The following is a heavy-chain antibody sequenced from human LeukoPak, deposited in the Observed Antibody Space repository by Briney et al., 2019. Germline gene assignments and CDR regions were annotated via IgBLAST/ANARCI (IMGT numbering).Heavy chain of an antibody. J-gene: IGHJ5*02. D-gene: IGHD3-10*01. Sequence: GASVKASCKASGGTFSSYAISWVRQAPGQGLEWMGGIIPIFGTANYAQKFQGRVTITTDESTSTAYMELSSLRSEDTAVYYCALDIRTMVRGVIIRWFDPWGQGTLVTVSS. V-gene: IGHV1-69*05. CDR1: GGTFSSYA. CDR2: IIPIFGTA. CDR3: ALDIRTMVRGVIIRWFDP.